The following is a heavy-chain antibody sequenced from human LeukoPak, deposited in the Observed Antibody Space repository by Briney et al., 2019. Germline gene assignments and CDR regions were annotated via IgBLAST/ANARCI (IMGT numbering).Heavy chain of an antibody. CDR3: ARVGTEPRPNNYYYYMDV. CDR2: IIPIFGTA. J-gene: IGHJ6*03. D-gene: IGHD1-26*01. Sequence: ASVKVSCKASGGTFSSYAISWVRQAPGQGLEWMGGIIPIFGTANYAQKFQGRVTITADESTSTAYMELSSLRSEDTAVYYCARVGTEPRPNNYYYYMDVWGKGTTVTISS. V-gene: IGHV1-69*13. CDR1: GGTFSSYA.